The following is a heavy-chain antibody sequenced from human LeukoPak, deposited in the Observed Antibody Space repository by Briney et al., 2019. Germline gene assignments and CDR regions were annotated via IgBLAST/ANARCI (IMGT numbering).Heavy chain of an antibody. Sequence: WASVKVSCKASGYTFTGYYMHWVRQAPGQGLEWMGRINPNSGGTNYAQQFQGRVTMTRDTSISTAYMELSRLRSDDRAVYYCARQWLVFDNWFDPWGQGTLVTVSS. CDR2: INPNSGGT. J-gene: IGHJ5*02. D-gene: IGHD6-19*01. CDR3: ARQWLVFDNWFDP. V-gene: IGHV1-2*06. CDR1: GYTFTGYY.